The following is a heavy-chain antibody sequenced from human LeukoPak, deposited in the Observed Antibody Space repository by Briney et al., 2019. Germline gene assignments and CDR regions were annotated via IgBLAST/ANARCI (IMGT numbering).Heavy chain of an antibody. D-gene: IGHD2-2*01. V-gene: IGHV4-59*01. CDR1: GGSISSYY. CDR3: AREVRASYQQNDAFDI. CDR2: IYYSGST. Sequence: SETLSLTCTVSGGSISSYYWSWIRQPPGKGLEWIGYIYYSGSTNYNPSLKSRVTISVDTSKNQFSLKLSSVTAADTAVYYCAREVRASYQQNDAFDIRGQGTMVTVSS. J-gene: IGHJ3*02.